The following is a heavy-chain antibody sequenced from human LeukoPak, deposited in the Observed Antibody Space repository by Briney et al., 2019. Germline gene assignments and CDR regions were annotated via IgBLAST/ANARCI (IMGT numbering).Heavy chain of an antibody. D-gene: IGHD4-11*01. J-gene: IGHJ5*02. Sequence: PGGSLRLSCAASGFTFSSYAMSWVRQAPGKGLEWVSAISGSGGSTYYADSVKGRFTISRDNSKNTLYLQMNSLRAEDTAVYYCAKPLLATVTTYNWFDPWGQGTLVSVSS. CDR1: GFTFSSYA. V-gene: IGHV3-23*01. CDR2: ISGSGGST. CDR3: AKPLLATVTTYNWFDP.